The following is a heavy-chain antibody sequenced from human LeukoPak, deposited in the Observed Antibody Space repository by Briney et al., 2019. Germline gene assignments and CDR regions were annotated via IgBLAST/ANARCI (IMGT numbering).Heavy chain of an antibody. V-gene: IGHV3-30*04. Sequence: GGSLRLSCAASGFTFSSYAMHWVRQAPGKGLEWVAVISYDGSNKYYADSVKGRFTISRDNAKNSLYLQMNSLRAEDTAVYYCAKETWIQLWLGFDYWGQGTLVTVSS. J-gene: IGHJ4*02. CDR1: GFTFSSYA. D-gene: IGHD5-18*01. CDR2: ISYDGSNK. CDR3: AKETWIQLWLGFDY.